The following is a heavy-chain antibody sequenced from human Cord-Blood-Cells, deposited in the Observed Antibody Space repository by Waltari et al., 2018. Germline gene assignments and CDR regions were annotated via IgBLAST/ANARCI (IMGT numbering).Heavy chain of an antibody. CDR1: GGSFSGYY. D-gene: IGHD6-13*01. CDR2: INHSGST. J-gene: IGHJ4*02. V-gene: IGHV4-34*01. CDR3: ARENEIGIAASFDY. Sequence: QAQLQQWGAGLLKPSETLSLTFAVYGGSFSGYYWSWLRQPPGKGLAWIWEINHSGSTNYNPSLKSRVTISVDTSKNQFSLKLSSVTAADTAVYYCARENEIGIAASFDYWGQGTLVTVSS.